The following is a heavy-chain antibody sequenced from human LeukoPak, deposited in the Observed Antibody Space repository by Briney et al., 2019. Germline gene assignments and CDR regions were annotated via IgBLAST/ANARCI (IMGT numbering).Heavy chain of an antibody. CDR2: ISYDGSNK. V-gene: IGHV3-30*14. CDR1: GFTFSSYA. CDR3: ARAGTAASPFDY. Sequence: QPGRSLRLSCAASGFTFSSYAMHWVRQAPGKGLEWVAVISYDGSNKYYADSVKGRFTISRDNSKNTLYLQMNSLRAEDTAVYCCARAGTAASPFDYWGQGTLVTVSS. D-gene: IGHD3-10*01. J-gene: IGHJ4*02.